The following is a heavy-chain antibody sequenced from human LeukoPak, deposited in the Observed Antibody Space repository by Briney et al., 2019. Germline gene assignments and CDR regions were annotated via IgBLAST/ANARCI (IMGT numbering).Heavy chain of an antibody. V-gene: IGHV3-7*02. CDR3: TPYIADSSGSPSPSAFNI. J-gene: IGHJ3*02. Sequence: GGSLRRSCAASAFTFSAYWMGCVRQEPGEGPNWVATIKQEGSEKYYVDYVNGRFTIYSNNTNNSLYPKMNSLRVEDTAVYYCTPYIADSSGSPSPSAFNIWGQETMVTVSS. CDR2: IKQEGSEK. CDR1: AFTFSAYW. D-gene: IGHD3-22*01.